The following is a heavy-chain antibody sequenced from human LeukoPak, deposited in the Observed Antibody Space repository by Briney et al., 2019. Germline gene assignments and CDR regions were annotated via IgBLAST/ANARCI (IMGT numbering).Heavy chain of an antibody. CDR2: INPNSGGT. J-gene: IGHJ5*02. V-gene: IGHV1-2*04. D-gene: IGHD6-19*01. CDR3: ARTSVAGTGDWFDP. Sequence: ASVKVSCKASGYTFTSYDINWVRQAPGQGLEWMGWINPNSGGTNYAQKFQGWVTMTRDTSISTAYMELRSLRSDDTAVYYCARTSVAGTGDWFDPWGQGTLVTVSS. CDR1: GYTFTSYD.